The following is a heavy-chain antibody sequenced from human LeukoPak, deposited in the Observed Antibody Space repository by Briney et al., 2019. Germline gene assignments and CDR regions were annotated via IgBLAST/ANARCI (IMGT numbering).Heavy chain of an antibody. V-gene: IGHV3-30*04. Sequence: GGSLRLSCAASGFTFSSYAMHWVRQAPAKGLPWVAVISYDGSNKYYADSVKGRFTISRDNSKNTLYLQMNSLRAEDTAVYYCARDAYCSGGSCYPGFDPWGQGTLVTVSP. CDR1: GFTFSSYA. D-gene: IGHD2-15*01. J-gene: IGHJ5*02. CDR3: ARDAYCSGGSCYPGFDP. CDR2: ISYDGSNK.